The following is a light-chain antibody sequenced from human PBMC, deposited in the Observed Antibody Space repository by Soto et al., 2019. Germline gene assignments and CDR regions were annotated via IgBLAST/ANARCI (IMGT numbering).Light chain of an antibody. J-gene: IGKJ4*01. CDR1: QNVGSH. Sequence: EILMTQSPATLSVSPGERATLSCRASQNVGSHVAGYQQKPGQAPRLFIYGASTRATGIPARFSGSGSGTEFTLTISSLQSEDFAIYYCQQYYNWPPLTFGGGTKVEIQ. CDR3: QQYYNWPPLT. CDR2: GAS. V-gene: IGKV3-15*01.